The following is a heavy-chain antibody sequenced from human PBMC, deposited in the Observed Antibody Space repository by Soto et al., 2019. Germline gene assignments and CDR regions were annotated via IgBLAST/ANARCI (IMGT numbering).Heavy chain of an antibody. J-gene: IGHJ4*02. V-gene: IGHV3-53*01. D-gene: IGHD3-10*01. Sequence: PGGSLRLSCAASGFTVSSNYMSWVRQAPGKGLEWVSVLYSGGSTYYADSVKGRFTISRDNSKNTLYLQMNSLRAEGTAVYYCARDNYYYFDYWGQGTLVTVSS. CDR3: ARDNYYYFDY. CDR1: GFTVSSNY. CDR2: LYSGGST.